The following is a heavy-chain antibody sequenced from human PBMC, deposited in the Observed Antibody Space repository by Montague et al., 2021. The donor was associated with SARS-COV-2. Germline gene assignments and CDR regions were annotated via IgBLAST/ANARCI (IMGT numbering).Heavy chain of an antibody. V-gene: IGHV4-4*07. CDR1: GGSISSYY. CDR2: IYTSGST. CDR3: AREAWFGDRTSASEYYGMDV. Sequence: SETLSLTCTVSGGSISSYYWSWIRQPAAKGLECIWRIYTSGSTNSNPSLKIRVTMSVDTSKNEFSLMLSSVTATDTAVYYCAREAWFGDRTSASEYYGMDVWGQGTTVTVSS. D-gene: IGHD3-10*01. J-gene: IGHJ6*02.